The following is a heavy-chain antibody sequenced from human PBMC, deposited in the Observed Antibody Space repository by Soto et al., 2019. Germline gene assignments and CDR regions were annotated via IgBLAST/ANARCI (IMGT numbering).Heavy chain of an antibody. V-gene: IGHV1-69*01. CDR1: GGTLSSYA. CDR3: ARTVLDGYSSGWVGLPPEG. Sequence: QVQLVQSGAEVKKPGSSVKVSCKASGGTLSSYAISWVRQAPGQGLEWMGGIIPIFGTANYAQKFQGRVTITADESTSTAYMELSSLRSEDTAVYYCARTVLDGYSSGWVGLPPEGWGQGTLVTVSS. CDR2: IIPIFGTA. J-gene: IGHJ4*02. D-gene: IGHD6-19*01.